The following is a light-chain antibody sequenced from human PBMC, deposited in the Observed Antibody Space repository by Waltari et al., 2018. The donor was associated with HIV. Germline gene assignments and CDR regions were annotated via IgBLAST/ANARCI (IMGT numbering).Light chain of an antibody. Sequence: QSVLTQPPSVSAAPGQKVTFSCSGSTSNIGDNYVSWYRQLPGTAPKLLIYENNKRPSGMPDRFAGSKSGTSATLGITGLRTGDEADYYCGTWDSNLSACVFGGGTKLTVL. CDR2: ENN. J-gene: IGLJ3*02. V-gene: IGLV1-51*02. CDR1: TSNIGDNY. CDR3: GTWDSNLSACV.